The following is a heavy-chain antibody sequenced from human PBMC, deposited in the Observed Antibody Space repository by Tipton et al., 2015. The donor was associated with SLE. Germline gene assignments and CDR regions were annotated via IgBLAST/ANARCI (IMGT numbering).Heavy chain of an antibody. Sequence: QVQLVQSGAEVKKPGASMKVSCKASGYTFTGYYMHWVRQAPGQALEWMGIINPRGGSTRYAQKFQGRVIMTRDTSTSAVYMELTSLRSEGTAMYYCARDALNFYDSGDVRYYHMDVWGKGTTATVSS. CDR2: INPRGGST. D-gene: IGHD3-22*01. CDR3: ARDALNFYDSGDVRYYHMDV. V-gene: IGHV1-46*01. CDR1: GYTFTGYY. J-gene: IGHJ6*03.